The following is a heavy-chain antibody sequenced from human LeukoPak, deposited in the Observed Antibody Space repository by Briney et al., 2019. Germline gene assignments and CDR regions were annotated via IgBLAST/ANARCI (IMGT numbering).Heavy chain of an antibody. CDR3: ARGVVVVPAAIWWFDP. CDR1: GFTFSSYS. Sequence: PGGSLRLSCAASGFTFSSYSVNWVRQAPGKGLEWVSSISSSSSYIYYADSVKGRFTISRDNAKNSLYLQMNSLRAEDTAVYYCARGVVVVPAAIWWFDPWGQGTLVTVSS. J-gene: IGHJ5*02. V-gene: IGHV3-21*01. D-gene: IGHD2-2*01. CDR2: ISSSSSYI.